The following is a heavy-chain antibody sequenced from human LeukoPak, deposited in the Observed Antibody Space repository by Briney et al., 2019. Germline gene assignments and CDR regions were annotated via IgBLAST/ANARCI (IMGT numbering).Heavy chain of an antibody. CDR1: GYTFSDYY. J-gene: IGHJ6*03. CDR3: ARSDSPRYYYYYYMDV. D-gene: IGHD2-21*01. V-gene: IGHV1-2*02. Sequence: ASVNVSCKASGYTFSDYYIHWVRQAPGQGLQWMAWINSKTGGTNYAQNFQGRVTVSRETSISTAYLELSGLMSDDTAVYYCARSDSPRYYYYYYMDVWGKGTMVTVSS. CDR2: INSKTGGT.